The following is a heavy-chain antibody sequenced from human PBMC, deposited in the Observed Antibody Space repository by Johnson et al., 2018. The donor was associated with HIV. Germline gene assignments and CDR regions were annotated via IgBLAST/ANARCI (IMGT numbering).Heavy chain of an antibody. J-gene: IGHJ3*02. CDR3: ARDVTKDAFDI. CDR2: ISWNSGSI. V-gene: IGHV3-9*01. CDR1: GFTFDDYA. D-gene: IGHD4-17*01. Sequence: VQLVESGGGLVQPGRSLRLSCAASGFTFDDYAMHWVRQAPGKGLEWVSGISWNSGSIGYADSVKGRFTISRDNAKNSLYLQMNSLRAEDTAVYYCARDVTKDAFDIWGQGTMVTVSS.